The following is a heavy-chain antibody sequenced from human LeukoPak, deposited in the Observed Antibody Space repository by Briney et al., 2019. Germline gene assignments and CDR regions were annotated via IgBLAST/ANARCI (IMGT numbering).Heavy chain of an antibody. V-gene: IGHV4-59*01. CDR1: GGSIGNFY. CDR3: ARAASLDY. D-gene: IGHD2-2*01. J-gene: IGHJ4*02. CDR2: IYYSGTT. Sequence: PSETLSLTCTVSGGSIGNFYWNWIRQSPGKGLEWIGYIYYSGTTNYNPSLKSRVTISVGMSSNQFSLRLDSVTAADTAVYYCARAASLDYWGQGILVTVSS.